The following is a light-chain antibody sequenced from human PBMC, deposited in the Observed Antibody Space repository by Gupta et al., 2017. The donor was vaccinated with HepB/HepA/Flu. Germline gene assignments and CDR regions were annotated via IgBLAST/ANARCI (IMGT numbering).Light chain of an antibody. CDR3: AAWDDSLNGLV. CDR1: WSNIGDNP. CDR2: YDD. Sequence: QSVVTQPPSVSEATRQRVTISCSGSWSNIGDNPVNWYQQLPGKAPKLLIYYDDLLPSGVSDRFSSSKSGTSASLTISGLQSEDEADYYCAAWDDSLNGLVFGGGTKLTVL. V-gene: IGLV1-36*01. J-gene: IGLJ3*02.